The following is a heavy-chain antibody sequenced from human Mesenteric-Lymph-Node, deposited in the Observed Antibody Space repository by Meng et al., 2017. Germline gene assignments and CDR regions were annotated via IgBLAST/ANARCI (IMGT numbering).Heavy chain of an antibody. CDR3: ARRPTGIDY. CDR2: IIHGGSP. V-gene: IGHV4-34*12. Sequence: QLKQAQWGAGRLKTSDTLSPPCAVNGGSLSGDYWNWLRQPPGKGLEWIGEIIHGGSPSYNPSLKSRATMSIDTSKNQLSLMLSSVTAADTAVYYCARRPTGIDYWGQGTLVTVSS. CDR1: GGSLSGDY. D-gene: IGHD2-8*02. J-gene: IGHJ4*02.